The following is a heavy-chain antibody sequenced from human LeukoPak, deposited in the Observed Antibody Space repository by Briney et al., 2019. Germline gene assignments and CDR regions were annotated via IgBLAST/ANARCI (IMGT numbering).Heavy chain of an antibody. D-gene: IGHD3-22*01. Sequence: SETLSLTCTVSGGSISSYYWSWIRQPAGKGLEWIGRIYTSGSTNYNPSLKSRVTMSVDTSKNQFSLKLSSVTAADTAVYYCARQTYYYDSSGYFNGNYFDYWGQGTLVTVSS. CDR2: IYTSGST. V-gene: IGHV4-4*07. CDR3: ARQTYYYDSSGYFNGNYFDY. CDR1: GGSISSYY. J-gene: IGHJ4*02.